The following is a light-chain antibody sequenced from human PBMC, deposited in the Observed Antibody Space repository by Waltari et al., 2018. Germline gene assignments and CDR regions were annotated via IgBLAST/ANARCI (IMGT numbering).Light chain of an antibody. CDR3: QQRSNLTPNT. V-gene: IGKV3-11*01. CDR1: QSVGSY. CDR2: DAS. J-gene: IGKJ2*01. Sequence: EIVLTQSPATLSLSPGDTATLSCRASQSVGSYLAWYQNKPGQPPRLLIYDASTRATGVPARFRGSGSGTDFTLTISGLEAEDFAVYYCQQRSNLTPNTFGQGARLEIK.